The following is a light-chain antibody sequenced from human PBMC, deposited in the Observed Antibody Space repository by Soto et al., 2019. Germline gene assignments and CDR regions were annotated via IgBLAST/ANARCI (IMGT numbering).Light chain of an antibody. CDR1: SSDVGAYNY. V-gene: IGLV2-14*01. CDR3: SSYTTSSAYV. Sequence: QSALTQPASVSGSPGQSITISCTGTSSDVGAYNYVSWYQQHPGKAPKLMIYDVSNRPSGVSNRFSASKSGNTASLTISGLQAEDEADYYCSSYTTSSAYVFGTGTKVT. J-gene: IGLJ1*01. CDR2: DVS.